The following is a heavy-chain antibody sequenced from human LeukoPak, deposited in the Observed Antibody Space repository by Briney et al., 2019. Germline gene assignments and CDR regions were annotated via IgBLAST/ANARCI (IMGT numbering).Heavy chain of an antibody. CDR2: IYYSGST. Sequence: PSETLSLTCAVYGGSFSGYYWSWIRQPPGKGLEWIGYIYYSGSTNYNPSLKSRVTISVDTSKNQFSLKLSSVTAADTAVYYCARYSGYLYYFDYWGQGTLVTVSS. J-gene: IGHJ4*02. D-gene: IGHD3-22*01. V-gene: IGHV4-59*08. CDR3: ARYSGYLYYFDY. CDR1: GGSFSGYY.